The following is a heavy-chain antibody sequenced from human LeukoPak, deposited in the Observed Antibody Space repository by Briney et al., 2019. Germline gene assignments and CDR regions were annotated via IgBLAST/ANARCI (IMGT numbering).Heavy chain of an antibody. V-gene: IGHV1-69*13. CDR3: ARALVRDSSSWYGTGGFDY. Sequence: SVKVSCKASGGTFSSYAISCVRQAPGQGLEWMGVIIPIFGTANYAQKFQGRVTITADESTSTAYMELSSLRSEDTAVYYCARALVRDSSSWYGTGGFDYWGQGTLVTVSS. D-gene: IGHD6-13*01. J-gene: IGHJ4*02. CDR2: IIPIFGTA. CDR1: GGTFSSYA.